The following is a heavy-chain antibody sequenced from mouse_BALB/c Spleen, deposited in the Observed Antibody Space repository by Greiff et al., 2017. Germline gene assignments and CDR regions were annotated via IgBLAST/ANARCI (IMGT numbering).Heavy chain of an antibody. V-gene: IGHV5-6-3*01. Sequence: EVKLVESGGGLVQPGGSLKLSCAASGFTFSSYGMSWVRQTPDKRLELVATINSNGGSTYYPDSVKGRFTISRDNAKNTLYLQMSSLKSEDTAMYYCARENGNYAMDYWGQGTSVTVSS. CDR2: INSNGGST. D-gene: IGHD2-1*01. CDR1: GFTFSSYG. J-gene: IGHJ4*01. CDR3: ARENGNYAMDY.